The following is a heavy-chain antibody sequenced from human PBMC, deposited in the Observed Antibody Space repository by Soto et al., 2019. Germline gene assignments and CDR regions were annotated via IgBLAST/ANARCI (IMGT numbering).Heavy chain of an antibody. CDR1: GFSFSDYA. Sequence: PGGSLRLSCAASGFSFSDYAMSWVRQALGKGLEWVSVISESGGSTHYADSLRGRFAVCRDNSKNSLSLRMNSLRDEDTAVYFCAKRSPYSSGWYSPLFDYWGQGALVTVSS. J-gene: IGHJ4*02. V-gene: IGHV3-23*01. D-gene: IGHD6-13*01. CDR2: ISESGGST. CDR3: AKRSPYSSGWYSPLFDY.